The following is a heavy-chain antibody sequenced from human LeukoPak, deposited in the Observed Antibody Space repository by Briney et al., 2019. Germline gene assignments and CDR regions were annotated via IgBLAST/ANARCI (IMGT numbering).Heavy chain of an antibody. D-gene: IGHD2-21*02. V-gene: IGHV1-69*04. J-gene: IGHJ3*02. CDR3: ARDSIVVVTAMDAFDI. CDR2: IIPILGIA. CDR1: GGTFSSYA. Sequence: SVKVSCKASGGTFSSYAISWVRQAPGQGLEWMGRIIPILGIANYAQKFQGRVTITADKSTSTAYMELSSLRSEDTAVYYCARDSIVVVTAMDAFDIWGQGTMVTVSS.